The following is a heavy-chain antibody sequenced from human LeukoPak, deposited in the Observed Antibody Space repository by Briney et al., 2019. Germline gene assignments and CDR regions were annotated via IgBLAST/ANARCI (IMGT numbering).Heavy chain of an antibody. CDR2: VYYSGTT. J-gene: IGHJ5*02. Sequence: PSETLSLTCSVSGGSISSYCWSWVRQPPGKGLEWIGYVYYSGTTNYNPSLKSRVTMSMDTSKNQFSLKLTSVTAADTAVYYCARPHYSSSPWLWFDPWGQGTLVTVSS. CDR1: GGSISSYC. V-gene: IGHV4-59*01. D-gene: IGHD6-13*01. CDR3: ARPHYSSSPWLWFDP.